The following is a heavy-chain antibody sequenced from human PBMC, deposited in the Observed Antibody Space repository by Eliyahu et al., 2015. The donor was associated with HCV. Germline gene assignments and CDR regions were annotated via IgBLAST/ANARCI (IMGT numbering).Heavy chain of an antibody. V-gene: IGHV4-61*02. CDR2: IYTSGST. J-gene: IGHJ4*02. CDR3: ASEFRYSSGWRAFDY. Sequence: QVQLQESGPGLVKPSQTLSLTCTVSGGSISXGSYYWSWIRQPAGKGLEWIGRIYTSGSTNYNPSLKSRVTISVDTSKNQFSLKLSSVTAADTAVYYCASEFRYSSGWRAFDYWGQGTLVTVSS. D-gene: IGHD6-19*01. CDR1: GGSISXGSYY.